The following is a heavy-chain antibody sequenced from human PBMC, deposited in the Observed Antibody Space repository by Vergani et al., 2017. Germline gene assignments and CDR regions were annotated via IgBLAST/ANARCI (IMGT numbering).Heavy chain of an antibody. CDR1: GASINNDFYY. D-gene: IGHD4-23*01. V-gene: IGHV4-61*02. CDR2: IYVSGIT. J-gene: IGHJ3*01. CDR3: ARDNKQLRPRAFDL. Sequence: QVQLQESGPGLVKPSQTLSLTCTVSGASINNDFYYWHWIRQPAGKGLEWIGRIYVSGITDYNSSLQSRVSMSVDTSKNQFSLTLTSVTAADTAVYYCARDNKQLRPRAFDLWVEERMVAV.